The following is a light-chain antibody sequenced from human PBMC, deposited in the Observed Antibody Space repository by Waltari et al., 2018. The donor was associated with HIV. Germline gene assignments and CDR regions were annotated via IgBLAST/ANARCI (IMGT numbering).Light chain of an antibody. CDR3: SSYTSSSTLV. V-gene: IGLV2-18*02. CDR2: EVG. J-gene: IGLJ2*01. Sequence: QSALTQPPSVSGSPGQSVTISSTGTSSDVGSYYRVPWYQQPPGTAPKLMIYEVGNRPSGVPHRFSGSKSGNTASLTFSGLQAEDEADYYCSSYTSSSTLVFGGGTKLTVL. CDR1: SSDVGSYYR.